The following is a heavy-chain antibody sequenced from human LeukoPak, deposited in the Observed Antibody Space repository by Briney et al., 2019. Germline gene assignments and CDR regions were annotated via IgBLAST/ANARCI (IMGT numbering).Heavy chain of an antibody. D-gene: IGHD6-13*01. V-gene: IGHV3-23*01. Sequence: PGGSLRLSCAASGFTVSSNYMSWVRQAPGKGLEWVSAISGSGGSTYYADSVKGRFTISRDNSKNTLYLQMNSLRAEDTAVYYCAKDPYSSSYYYYYMDVWGKGTTVTVSS. CDR2: ISGSGGST. CDR1: GFTVSSNY. J-gene: IGHJ6*03. CDR3: AKDPYSSSYYYYYMDV.